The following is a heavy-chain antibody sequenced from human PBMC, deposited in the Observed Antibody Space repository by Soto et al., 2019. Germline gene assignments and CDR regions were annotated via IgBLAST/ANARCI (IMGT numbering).Heavy chain of an antibody. D-gene: IGHD2-15*01. Sequence: SETLSLTCTVSGGSISSYYWSWIRQPPGKGLEWIGYIYYSGSTNYNPSLKSRVTISVDTSKNQFSLKLSSVTAADTAVYYCARRWGRTFDYCGQVYLVTVSS. J-gene: IGHJ4*02. CDR2: IYYSGST. CDR1: GGSISSYY. CDR3: ARRWGRTFDY. V-gene: IGHV4-59*08.